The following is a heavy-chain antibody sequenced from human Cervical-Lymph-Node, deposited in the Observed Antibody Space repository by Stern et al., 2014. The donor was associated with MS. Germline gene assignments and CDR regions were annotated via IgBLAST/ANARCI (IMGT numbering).Heavy chain of an antibody. J-gene: IGHJ4*02. CDR1: GYSFTDYY. CDR2: INPNDGDT. V-gene: IGHV1-46*01. CDR3: ARWGLHKPLDY. Sequence: VQLVESGADVKRSGASVPLSCKASGYSFTDYYIQWGRQAPGQGLEWMGMINPNDGDTGYAPRFQGRVTLTRDTSTNTAYIQLSSLRSDDTAVYFCARWGLHKPLDYWGQGTLVTVSS. D-gene: IGHD2-21*02.